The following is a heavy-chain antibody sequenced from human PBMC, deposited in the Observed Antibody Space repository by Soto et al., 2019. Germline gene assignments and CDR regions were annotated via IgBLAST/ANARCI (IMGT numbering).Heavy chain of an antibody. CDR3: AKMERTQLWLLVQN. V-gene: IGHV4-31*03. Sequence: PSETLSLTCTVSGASITNDDFFWSCFRQHPDKGLEWLAYITYGGSIYYNPSLRSRLSVSIDKSKSQFSLNVRSVTAADTAVYFCAKMERTQLWLLVQNWGQGLPVTVSS. CDR2: ITYGGSI. J-gene: IGHJ4*02. CDR1: GASITNDDFF. D-gene: IGHD5-18*01.